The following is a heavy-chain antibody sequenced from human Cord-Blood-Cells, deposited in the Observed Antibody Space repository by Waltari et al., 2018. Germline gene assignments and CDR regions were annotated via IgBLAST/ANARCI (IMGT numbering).Heavy chain of an antibody. CDR2: IYYSGST. J-gene: IGHJ5*02. CDR3: ARHSVWLRRSWFDP. D-gene: IGHD5-12*01. CDR1: GGSISSSSHY. Sequence: QLQLQETGPGLVKPSETLSLTCPVSGGSISSSSHYWGWLRPPPGKGLQWLGSIYYSGSTYYIPSLKSRVTISVDTSKNQFSLKLSSVTAADTAVYYCARHSVWLRRSWFDPWGQGTLVTVSS. V-gene: IGHV4-39*01.